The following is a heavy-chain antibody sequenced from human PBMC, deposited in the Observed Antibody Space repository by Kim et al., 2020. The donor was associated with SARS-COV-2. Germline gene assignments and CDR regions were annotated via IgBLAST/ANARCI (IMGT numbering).Heavy chain of an antibody. J-gene: IGHJ3*02. CDR1: GGSISSGCYY. D-gene: IGHD3-22*01. Sequence: SETLSLTCTVSGGSISSGCYYWSWIRQHPGKGLEWIGYIYYSGSTYYNTSLKSRVTISVYTSKNQFSLKLSSVTAANTAVYYCASARGGTRIVVVIGAFDIWGQGTMVTVSS. CDR3: ASARGGTRIVVVIGAFDI. V-gene: IGHV4-31*03. CDR2: IYYSGST.